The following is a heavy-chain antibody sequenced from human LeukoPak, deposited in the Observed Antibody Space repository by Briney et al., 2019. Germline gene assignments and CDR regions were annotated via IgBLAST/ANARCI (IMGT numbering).Heavy chain of an antibody. CDR2: IYSGGST. CDR3: ARELTTVTTPGFDP. Sequence: QTGGSLRLSCAASGFTFSSYAMSWVRQAPGKGLEWVSVIYSGGSTYYADSVKGRFTISRDNSKNTLYLQMNSLRAEDTAVYYCARELTTVTTPGFDPWGQGTLVTVSS. V-gene: IGHV3-66*01. D-gene: IGHD4-17*01. CDR1: GFTFSSYA. J-gene: IGHJ5*02.